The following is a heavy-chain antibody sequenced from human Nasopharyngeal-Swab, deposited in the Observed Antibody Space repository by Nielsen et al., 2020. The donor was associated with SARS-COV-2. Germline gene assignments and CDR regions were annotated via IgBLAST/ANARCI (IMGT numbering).Heavy chain of an antibody. CDR3: AREVRELLWFGELLRSGMDV. J-gene: IGHJ6*02. Sequence: GESLKISCAASGFTFSDYYMSWIRQAPGKGLEWVSYISSSGSTIYYADSVKGRFTISRDNAKNSLYLQMNSLRAEDTAVYYCAREVRELLWFGELLRSGMDVWGQGTTVTVSS. CDR2: ISSSGSTI. D-gene: IGHD3-10*01. CDR1: GFTFSDYY. V-gene: IGHV3-11*04.